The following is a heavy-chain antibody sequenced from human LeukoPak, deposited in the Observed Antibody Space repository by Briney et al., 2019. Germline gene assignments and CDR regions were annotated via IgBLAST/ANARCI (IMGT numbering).Heavy chain of an antibody. J-gene: IGHJ6*03. CDR1: GFTFSSYS. CDR3: VRGQLEFYYYMDV. V-gene: IGHV3-21*01. D-gene: IGHD1-1*01. Sequence: PGGSLRLSCAASGFTFSSYSMNWVRQAPGKGLEWVSSISSSSSYIYYADSVKGRFTISRDNAKNSLYLQMNSLRAEDTAVYYCVRGQLEFYYYMDVWGKGTTVTVSS. CDR2: ISSSSSYI.